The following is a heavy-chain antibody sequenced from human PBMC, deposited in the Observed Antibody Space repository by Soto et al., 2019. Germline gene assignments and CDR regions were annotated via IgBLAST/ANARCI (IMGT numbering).Heavy chain of an antibody. CDR3: ARHATRSYDH. CDR1: GGTLSADY. Sequence: SETLSLTCAVYGGTLSADYWSWIRQPPGKGLEWIGEVNYSGFSNYNPSIKSRISMSVDTSKNQYSLKVNSVTAADTAVYYCARHATRSYDHWGQEPWSPSPQ. J-gene: IGHJ4*01. CDR2: VNYSGFS. V-gene: IGHV4-34*10.